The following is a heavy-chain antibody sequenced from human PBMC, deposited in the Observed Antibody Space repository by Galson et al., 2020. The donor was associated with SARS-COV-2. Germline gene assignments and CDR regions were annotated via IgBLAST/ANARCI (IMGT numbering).Heavy chain of an antibody. CDR3: ARRTRFTMIVVVITGDAFDI. Sequence: SETLSLTCTVSGGSISSSSYYWGWIRQPPGKGLEWIGSIYYSGSTYYNPSLKSRVTISVDTSKNQFSLKLSSVTAADTAVYYCARRTRFTMIVVVITGDAFDIWGQGTMVTVSS. D-gene: IGHD3-22*01. J-gene: IGHJ3*02. CDR1: GGSISSSSYY. V-gene: IGHV4-39*01. CDR2: IYYSGST.